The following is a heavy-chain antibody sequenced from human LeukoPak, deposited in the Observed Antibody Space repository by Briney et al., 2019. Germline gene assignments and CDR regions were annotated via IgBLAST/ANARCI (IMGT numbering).Heavy chain of an antibody. D-gene: IGHD6-19*01. V-gene: IGHV3-30*18. CDR2: ISYDGSNK. Sequence: PGGSLRLSCAASGFTFSSYGMHWVRQAPGNGLEWVAVISYDGSNKYYADSVKGRFTVSRDNSKNTLYLQMNSLRAEDTAVYYCAKGPLAVAAILLVKWGQGTLVTVSS. CDR3: AKGPLAVAAILLVK. CDR1: GFTFSSYG. J-gene: IGHJ4*02.